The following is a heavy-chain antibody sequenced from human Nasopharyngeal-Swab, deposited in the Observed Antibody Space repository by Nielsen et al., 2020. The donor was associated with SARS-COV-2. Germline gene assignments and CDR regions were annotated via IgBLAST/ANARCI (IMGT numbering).Heavy chain of an antibody. J-gene: IGHJ3*02. CDR3: AREFSYYDFWSGYLVSSRAFDI. Sequence: LRLSCTVSGGSISSGDYYWSWIRQPPGKGLEWIGYIYYSGSTYYNPSLKSRVTISVDTSKNQFSLKLSSVTAADTAVYYCAREFSYYDFWSGYLVSSRAFDIWGQGTMVTVSS. CDR1: GGSISSGDYY. V-gene: IGHV4-30-4*01. CDR2: IYYSGST. D-gene: IGHD3-3*01.